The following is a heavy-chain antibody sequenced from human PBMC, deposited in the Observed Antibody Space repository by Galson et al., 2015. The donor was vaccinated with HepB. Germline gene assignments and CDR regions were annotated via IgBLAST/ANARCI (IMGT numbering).Heavy chain of an antibody. D-gene: IGHD3-22*01. CDR2: INPSGGST. CDR1: GYTFTSYY. Sequence: SVKVSCKASGYTFTSYYMHWVRQAPGQGLEWMGIINPSGGSTSYAQKFQGRVTMTRDTSTSTVYMELSSLRSEDTAVYYCARGESMIVEAEGNFDYWGQGTLVTVSS. CDR3: ARGESMIVEAEGNFDY. J-gene: IGHJ4*02. V-gene: IGHV1-46*01.